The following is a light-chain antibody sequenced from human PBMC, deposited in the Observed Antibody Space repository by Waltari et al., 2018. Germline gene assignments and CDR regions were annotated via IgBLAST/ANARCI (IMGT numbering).Light chain of an antibody. V-gene: IGKV1-9*01. CDR1: QGISSY. CDR3: RQLNDYPLT. Sequence: DLQLTQSPSFLSASVGDRVTITCRASQGISSYLNWDQQKPGKVPKLLIYGASTLQSGVPSRFSGSGSETEFTLTISSLQPEDFATYYCRQLNDYPLTFGQGTKLQIK. CDR2: GAS. J-gene: IGKJ2*01.